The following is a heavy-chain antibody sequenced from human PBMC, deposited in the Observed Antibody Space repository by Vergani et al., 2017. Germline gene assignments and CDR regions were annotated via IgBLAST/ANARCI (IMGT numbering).Heavy chain of an antibody. D-gene: IGHD3-10*01. CDR3: ARARTRGWHIGAAAFDI. J-gene: IGHJ3*02. CDR1: GYTFTSYG. Sequence: QVQLVQSGAEVKKPGASVKVSCKASGYTFTSYGISWVRQAPGQGLEWMGWISAYNGNTNYAQKLQGRVTMTTDTSTRTAYMELRSLRSDDTAVYYCARARTRGWHIGAAAFDIWGQGTMVTVSS. V-gene: IGHV1-18*01. CDR2: ISAYNGNT.